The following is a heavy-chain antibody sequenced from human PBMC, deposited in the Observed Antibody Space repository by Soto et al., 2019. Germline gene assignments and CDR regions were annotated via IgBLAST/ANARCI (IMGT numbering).Heavy chain of an antibody. D-gene: IGHD5-12*01. CDR1: GFTFSSYA. Sequence: HPGGSLRLSCAASGFTFSSYAMTWVRQAPGKGLEWVSAISGSGGSTYYADSVKGRFTISRDNSKNTLYLQMNSLRAEDTAVYYCAKGFGYSGYGAFVYWGQATLVTVSS. CDR3: AKGFGYSGYGAFVY. V-gene: IGHV3-23*01. CDR2: ISGSGGST. J-gene: IGHJ4*02.